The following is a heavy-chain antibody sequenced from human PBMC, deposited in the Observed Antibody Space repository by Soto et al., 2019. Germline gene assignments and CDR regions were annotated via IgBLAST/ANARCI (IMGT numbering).Heavy chain of an antibody. Sequence: EVQLVESGGGLVQPGGSLRLSCAASGFTFSSYWMSWVRQAPGKGLEWVANIKQDGSEKYYADSVKGRFTISRDNAKNSLHLQMNSLRAEDTAVYYGAQDLAIRYFDWTYWGQGILVTVSS. CDR3: AQDLAIRYFDWTY. D-gene: IGHD3-9*01. J-gene: IGHJ4*02. V-gene: IGHV3-7*01. CDR1: GFTFSSYW. CDR2: IKQDGSEK.